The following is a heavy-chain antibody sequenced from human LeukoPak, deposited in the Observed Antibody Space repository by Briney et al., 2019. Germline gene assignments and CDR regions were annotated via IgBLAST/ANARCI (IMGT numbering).Heavy chain of an antibody. Sequence: SETLSLTCAVYGGSFSGYYWSWIRQPPGKGLEWIGEISHSGSTNYNPSLKSRVTISVDTSKNQFSLKLSSVTAADTAVYYCARGHPGLPSARRLFDLNLRAFDYWGQGTLVTVSS. D-gene: IGHD2-15*01. CDR3: ARGHPGLPSARRLFDLNLRAFDY. CDR2: ISHSGST. V-gene: IGHV4-34*01. J-gene: IGHJ4*02. CDR1: GGSFSGYY.